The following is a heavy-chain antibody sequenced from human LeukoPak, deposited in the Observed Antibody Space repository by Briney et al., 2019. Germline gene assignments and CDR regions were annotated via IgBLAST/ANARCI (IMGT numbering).Heavy chain of an antibody. Sequence: ASVRVSCKASGYTFSSYGISWVRQAPGQGLEWMGWVSAYNGDTNYAQELQGRVTMTTDTSTNTAYMELRRLTFDDTAVYYCARGLWFGELDYGMDVWGQGTTVAVSS. J-gene: IGHJ6*02. V-gene: IGHV1-18*01. D-gene: IGHD3-10*01. CDR3: ARGLWFGELDYGMDV. CDR1: GYTFSSYG. CDR2: VSAYNGDT.